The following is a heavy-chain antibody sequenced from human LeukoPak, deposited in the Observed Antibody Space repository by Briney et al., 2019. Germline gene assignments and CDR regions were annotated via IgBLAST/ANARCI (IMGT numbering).Heavy chain of an antibody. J-gene: IGHJ4*02. CDR2: ISSSSTYI. D-gene: IGHD6-13*01. CDR1: GFTFSSYS. V-gene: IGHV3-21*01. Sequence: GGSLRLSCAASGFTFSSYSMNWVRQAPGQGLEWVSSISSSSTYIYYADSVKGRFTISRDNAKNSLYLQMNSLRAEDTAVYYCARGGFAAAGIDYWGQGTLVTVSS. CDR3: ARGGFAAAGIDY.